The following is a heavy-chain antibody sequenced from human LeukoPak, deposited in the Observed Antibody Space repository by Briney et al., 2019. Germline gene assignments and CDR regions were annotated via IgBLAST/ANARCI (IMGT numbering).Heavy chain of an antibody. V-gene: IGHV3-21*06. J-gene: IGHJ4*02. D-gene: IGHD6-13*01. Sequence: TGGSLRLSCAASGFTFSDYSTNWVRQAQGKGRKGVYSIFRRNSYIYYSDSVKGRFTISRDDAKNSLYLQMNSLRADDTAMYYCARVSRVAYSSSWYLDYWGQGTLVTVSS. CDR1: GFTFSDYS. CDR2: IFRRNSYI. CDR3: ARVSRVAYSSSWYLDY.